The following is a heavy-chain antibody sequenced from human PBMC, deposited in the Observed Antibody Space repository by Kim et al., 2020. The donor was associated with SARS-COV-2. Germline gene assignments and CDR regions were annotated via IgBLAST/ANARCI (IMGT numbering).Heavy chain of an antibody. CDR3: ARENLGAKSFDY. Sequence: RYSPSFQGQVTISVDNSISPAYLQWSSLKASDTAMYYCARENLGAKSFDYWGQGTLVTVSS. J-gene: IGHJ4*02. D-gene: IGHD2-15*01. V-gene: IGHV5-51*01.